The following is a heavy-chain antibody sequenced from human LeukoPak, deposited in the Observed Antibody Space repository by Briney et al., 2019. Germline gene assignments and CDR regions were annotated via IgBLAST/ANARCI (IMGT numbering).Heavy chain of an antibody. D-gene: IGHD7-27*01. CDR3: ARARARPGDRYDY. CDR2: INHSGST. Sequence: SETLSLTCTVSGGSISSGGYYWSWIRQPPGKGLEWIGEINHSGSTNYNPSLKSRVTISVDTSKNQFSLKLSSVTAADTAVYYCARARARPGDRYDYWGQGTLVTVSS. CDR1: GGSISSGGYY. J-gene: IGHJ4*02. V-gene: IGHV4-39*07.